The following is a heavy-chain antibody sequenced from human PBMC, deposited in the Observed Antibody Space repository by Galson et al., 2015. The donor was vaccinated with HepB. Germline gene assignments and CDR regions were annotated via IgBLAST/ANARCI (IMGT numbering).Heavy chain of an antibody. V-gene: IGHV3-30*18. Sequence: SLRLSCAASGFTFSSYGMHWVRQAPGKGLEWVAVISYDGSNKYYADSVKGRFTISRDNSKNTLYLQMNSLRAEDTAVYYCANERKLYYDENWFDPWGQGTLVTVSS. D-gene: IGHD3-3*01. CDR3: ANERKLYYDENWFDP. CDR1: GFTFSSYG. CDR2: ISYDGSNK. J-gene: IGHJ5*02.